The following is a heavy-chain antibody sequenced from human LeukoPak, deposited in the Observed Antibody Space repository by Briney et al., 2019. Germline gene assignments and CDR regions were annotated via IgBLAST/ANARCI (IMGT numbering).Heavy chain of an antibody. Sequence: GRSLRLSCAASGFTFSSYGMHWVRQAPGKGLEWVAVISYDASYENYADSVKGRFTIPRDNSKNTLYLQMNSLRAEDTAVYYCAKDLIVSGTATILDYWGQGTLVTVSS. CDR2: ISYDASYE. J-gene: IGHJ4*02. CDR3: AKDLIVSGTATILDY. CDR1: GFTFSSYG. D-gene: IGHD5-24*01. V-gene: IGHV3-30*18.